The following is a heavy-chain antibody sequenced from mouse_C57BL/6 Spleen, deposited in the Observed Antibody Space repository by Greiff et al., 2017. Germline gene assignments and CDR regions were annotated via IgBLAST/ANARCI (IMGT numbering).Heavy chain of an antibody. CDR3: ARNGDYDGAWFAY. J-gene: IGHJ3*01. CDR2: IWTGGGT. D-gene: IGHD2-4*01. V-gene: IGHV2-9-1*01. Sequence: QVQLKESGPGLVAPSQSLSITCTVSGFSLTSYAISWVRQPPGKGLEWLGVIWTGGGTHYNSALKSRLSISKDNSKSQVFLKMNSLQTDDTARYYCARNGDYDGAWFAYWGQGTLVTVSA. CDR1: GFSLTSYA.